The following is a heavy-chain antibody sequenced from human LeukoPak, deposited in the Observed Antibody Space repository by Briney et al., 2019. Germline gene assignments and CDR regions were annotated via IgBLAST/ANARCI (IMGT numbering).Heavy chain of an antibody. V-gene: IGHV1-8*01. Sequence: ASVKVSCKASGYTFISYDINWVRQATGQGLEWMGWMNPNSGNTGYAQKFQGRVTMTRNTSISTAYMELSSLRSEDTAVYYCARAYDSSGYYLGYWGQGTLVTVSS. CDR2: MNPNSGNT. CDR1: GYTFISYD. J-gene: IGHJ4*02. D-gene: IGHD3-22*01. CDR3: ARAYDSSGYYLGY.